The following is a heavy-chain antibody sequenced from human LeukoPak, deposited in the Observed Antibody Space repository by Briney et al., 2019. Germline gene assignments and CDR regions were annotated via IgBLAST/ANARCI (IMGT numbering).Heavy chain of an antibody. Sequence: SETLSLTCSVPGGSITSYYWSWVRQPPEKGLEWIGYIYYSGSTNYNPSLKSRVTISVDTSKNQFSLKLSSVTAADTAVYYCARRPYGGPFDYWGQGTLVTVSS. D-gene: IGHD4/OR15-4a*01. V-gene: IGHV4-59*08. J-gene: IGHJ4*02. CDR2: IYYSGST. CDR1: GGSITSYY. CDR3: ARRPYGGPFDY.